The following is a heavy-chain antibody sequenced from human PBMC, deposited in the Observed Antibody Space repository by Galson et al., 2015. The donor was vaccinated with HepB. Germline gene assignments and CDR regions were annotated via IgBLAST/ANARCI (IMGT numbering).Heavy chain of an antibody. CDR3: ASPSDSSIAGAFDI. V-gene: IGHV3-53*04. D-gene: IGHD3-22*01. CDR1: GLNVSSHY. Sequence: SLRLPCAASGLNVSSHYMSWVRQAPGKGREWVYVIYSGGSTYYADSVKGRFTISRHNSKNTLYLQMNSLRSEDTAVYYCASPSDSSIAGAFDIWGQGTMVTVSS. CDR2: IYSGGST. J-gene: IGHJ3*02.